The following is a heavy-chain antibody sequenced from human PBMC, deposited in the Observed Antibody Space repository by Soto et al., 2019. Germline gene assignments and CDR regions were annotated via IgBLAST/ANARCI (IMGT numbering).Heavy chain of an antibody. Sequence: EVQLSESGGGLVQPGGSLRLSCAASGLTFNNYAMTWVRQAPGKGLEWVSAISGGGDTTSYADSVKGRFTVSRDGSKNTLYLQMSSLRAEDTALYYCAKGRGGSGSLTPRVDFWGQGTLVTVSS. CDR2: ISGGGDTT. V-gene: IGHV3-23*01. D-gene: IGHD3-10*01. CDR3: AKGRGGSGSLTPRVDF. J-gene: IGHJ4*02. CDR1: GLTFNNYA.